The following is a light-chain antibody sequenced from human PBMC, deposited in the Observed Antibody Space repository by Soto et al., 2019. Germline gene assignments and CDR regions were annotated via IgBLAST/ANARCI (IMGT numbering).Light chain of an antibody. Sequence: DVQLTQSPSFLAASVGDRLTIPCRASQDIKRFLAWYQQKPGKAPKLLIYTISTLQSGVPSRFSGSGSGTEFTLTISSLQPDDFATYYCQQVNTYPVTFGGGTKVDIK. V-gene: IGKV1-9*01. CDR3: QQVNTYPVT. CDR1: QDIKRF. J-gene: IGKJ4*01. CDR2: TIS.